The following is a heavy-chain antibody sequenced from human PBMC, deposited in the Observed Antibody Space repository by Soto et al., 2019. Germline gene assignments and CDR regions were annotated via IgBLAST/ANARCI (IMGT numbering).Heavy chain of an antibody. D-gene: IGHD2-21*01. CDR3: ARLGAYYQSHDP. J-gene: IGHJ5*02. Sequence: SETLSLTCRLSGGSFSPNYWGWFRQSPGKGLEWVGYIYYGGTTSYNPSLKSRVTISLETSKSHFSLRLSSVTAADTAVYYCARLGAYYQSHDPWGPGTLVTVSS. CDR1: GGSFSPNY. V-gene: IGHV4-59*08. CDR2: IYYGGTT.